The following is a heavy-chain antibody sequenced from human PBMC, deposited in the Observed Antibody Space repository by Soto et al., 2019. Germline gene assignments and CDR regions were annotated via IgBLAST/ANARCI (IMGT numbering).Heavy chain of an antibody. Sequence: LSLTCTVSGGSISSTSYYWGWIRQPPGKGLEWIGSIYYSGSTYYNPSLKSRVTISVDTSKNQFSLKLSSVTAADTAVYYCARQLNLFYYDSSGYSWFDPWGQGTLVTVS. CDR1: GGSISSTSYY. CDR2: IYYSGST. D-gene: IGHD3-22*01. CDR3: ARQLNLFYYDSSGYSWFDP. V-gene: IGHV4-39*01. J-gene: IGHJ5*02.